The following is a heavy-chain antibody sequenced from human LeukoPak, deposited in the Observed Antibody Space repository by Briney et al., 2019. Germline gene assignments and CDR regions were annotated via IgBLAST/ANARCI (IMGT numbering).Heavy chain of an antibody. Sequence: ASVKVSCKASGGTFSSYAISWVRQAPGQGLEWMGGIIPIFGTANYAQKFQGRATITADESTSTAYMELSSLRSEDTAVYYCARVESYKYYFDYWGQGTLVTVSS. J-gene: IGHJ4*02. CDR3: ARVESYKYYFDY. V-gene: IGHV1-69*13. CDR1: GGTFSSYA. CDR2: IIPIFGTA. D-gene: IGHD3-10*01.